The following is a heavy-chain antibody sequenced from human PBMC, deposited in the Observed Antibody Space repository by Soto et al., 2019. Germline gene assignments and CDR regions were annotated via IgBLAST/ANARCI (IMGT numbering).Heavy chain of an antibody. CDR1: GFTFSSYW. J-gene: IGHJ5*02. CDR2: IKQDGSEK. CDR3: ARRGYSYGSNWFDP. Sequence: GGSLRLSCAASGFTFSSYWMSWVRQAPGKGLEWVANIKQDGSEKYYVDSVKGRFTISRDNAKSSLYLQMNSLRAEDTAVYYCARRGYSYGSNWFDPWGQGTLVTVSS. V-gene: IGHV3-7*01. D-gene: IGHD5-18*01.